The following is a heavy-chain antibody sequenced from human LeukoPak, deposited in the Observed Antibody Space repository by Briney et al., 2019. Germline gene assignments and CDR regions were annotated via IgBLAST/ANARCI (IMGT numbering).Heavy chain of an antibody. CDR1: GFTFDDYG. V-gene: IGHV3-20*04. CDR2: INWNGGST. D-gene: IGHD2-8*01. CDR3: ARVLGCTNGVCPYYYYYYMDV. J-gene: IGHJ6*03. Sequence: GGSLRLSCAASGFTFDDYGMSWVRHAPGKGREWVSGINWNGGSTGYADSVKGRFTISRDNAKNSLYLQMNSPRAEDTALYYCARVLGCTNGVCPYYYYYYMDVWGKGTTVTVSS.